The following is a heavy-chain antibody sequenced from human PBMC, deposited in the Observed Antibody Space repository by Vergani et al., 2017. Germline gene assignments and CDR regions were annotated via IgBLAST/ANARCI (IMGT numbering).Heavy chain of an antibody. V-gene: IGHV3-23*01. D-gene: IGHD2/OR15-2a*01. J-gene: IGHJ4*02. CDR1: GFTFSSYA. CDR3: TTEKVLPLEDFDY. Sequence: EVQLLESGGGLVQPGGSLRLSCAASGFTFSSYAMSWVRQAPGKGLEWVSAISGSGGSTYYADSVKGRFTISRDNSKNTLYLQMNSLKTEDTAVYYCTTEKVLPLEDFDYWGQGTLVTVSS. CDR2: ISGSGGST.